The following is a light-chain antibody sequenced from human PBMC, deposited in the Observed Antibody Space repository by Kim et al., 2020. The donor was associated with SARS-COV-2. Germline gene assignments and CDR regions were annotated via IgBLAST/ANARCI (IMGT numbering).Light chain of an antibody. Sequence: SVGDRVTITCQASQDISTYLNWYQQKPGKAPKLLIYDASNLEIGVPSRFSGSGSGTDFTFTITSLQPEDIATYYCQQNYDLPFTFGPGTKVDIK. J-gene: IGKJ3*01. CDR3: QQNYDLPFT. V-gene: IGKV1-33*01. CDR2: DAS. CDR1: QDISTY.